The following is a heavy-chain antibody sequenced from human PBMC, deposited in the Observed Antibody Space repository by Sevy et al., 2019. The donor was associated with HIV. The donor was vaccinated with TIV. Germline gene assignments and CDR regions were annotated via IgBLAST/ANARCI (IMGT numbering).Heavy chain of an antibody. V-gene: IGHV4-4*07. CDR3: ARGLYGTTTQGCFDY. CDR1: GGSISSDY. Sequence: SETLSLTCTVSGGSISSDYWSWIRQPAGKGLEWIGRIYISGSTNYNFSLRSRVARSVDTSKNQFSLNLSSATAADTAVYYCARGLYGTTTQGCFDYWGQGKLVTVSS. J-gene: IGHJ4*02. CDR2: IYISGST. D-gene: IGHD4-17*01.